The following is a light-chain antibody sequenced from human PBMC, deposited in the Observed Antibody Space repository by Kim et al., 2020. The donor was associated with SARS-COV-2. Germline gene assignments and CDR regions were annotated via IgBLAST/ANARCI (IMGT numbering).Light chain of an antibody. CDR2: GKN. V-gene: IGLV3-19*01. Sequence: LGQTVRITCQGDRLRSYYASWYQQKPGQAPVLVIYGKNNRPSGIPNRFSGSSSGNTASLTITGAQAEDEADYYCNSRDSSGNHWVFGGGTQLTVL. J-gene: IGLJ3*02. CDR1: RLRSYY. CDR3: NSRDSSGNHWV.